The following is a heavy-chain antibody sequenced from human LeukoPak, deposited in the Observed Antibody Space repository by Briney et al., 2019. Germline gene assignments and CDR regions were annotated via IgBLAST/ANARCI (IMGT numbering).Heavy chain of an antibody. CDR1: GFSISNYW. Sequence: GGSLRLSCAASGFSISNYWMHWVRQAPGKGLVWVSGINSDGTNMRYADSVKGRFTISRDNAKNTLYLQMNSLGAEDTAVYYCASAKSGYYAYFDYWGQGSLVTVSS. CDR2: INSDGTNM. CDR3: ASAKSGYYAYFDY. J-gene: IGHJ4*02. D-gene: IGHD2/OR15-2a*01. V-gene: IGHV3-74*01.